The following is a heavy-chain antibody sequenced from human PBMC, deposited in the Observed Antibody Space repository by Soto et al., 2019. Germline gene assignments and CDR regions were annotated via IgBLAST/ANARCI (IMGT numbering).Heavy chain of an antibody. CDR2: ISYDGSDK. J-gene: IGHJ4*02. CDR3: AKDWRYDSSGLDY. Sequence: QVQLVESGGGVVQPGRSLRLSCATSGFTFSRYGMHWVRQAPGKGLEWVAVISYDGSDKYYADSVKGRFTISRDRSKNTLYLQMNSLRAEDTDVYYCAKDWRYDSSGLDYWGQGTLVTVSS. D-gene: IGHD3-22*01. V-gene: IGHV3-30*18. CDR1: GFTFSRYG.